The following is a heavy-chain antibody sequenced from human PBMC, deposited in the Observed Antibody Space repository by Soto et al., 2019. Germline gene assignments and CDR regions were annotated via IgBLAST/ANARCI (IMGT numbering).Heavy chain of an antibody. V-gene: IGHV4-59*01. CDR1: GGSISSYY. CDR2: IYYSGST. Sequence: SETLSLTCTVSGGSISSYYWSWIRQPPGKGLEWIGYIYYSGSTNYNPSLKSRVTISVDTSKNQFSLKLSSVTAADTAVYYCARWVGQQLIPYYYYMDVWGKGTTVTVSS. J-gene: IGHJ6*03. CDR3: ARWVGQQLIPYYYYMDV. D-gene: IGHD6-13*01.